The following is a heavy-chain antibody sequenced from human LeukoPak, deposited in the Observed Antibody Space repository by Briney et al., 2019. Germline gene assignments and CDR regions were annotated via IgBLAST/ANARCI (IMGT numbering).Heavy chain of an antibody. CDR3: ARDSRTARFAY. Sequence: GGSLRLSCAASGFTFSSYGMNWVRQAPGKGLEWVSSISSSSSYIYYADSVKGRFTISRDNAKNSLYLQMNSLRAEDTAVYYCARDSRTARFAYWGQGTLVTVSS. V-gene: IGHV3-21*01. J-gene: IGHJ4*02. CDR2: ISSSSSYI. CDR1: GFTFSSYG.